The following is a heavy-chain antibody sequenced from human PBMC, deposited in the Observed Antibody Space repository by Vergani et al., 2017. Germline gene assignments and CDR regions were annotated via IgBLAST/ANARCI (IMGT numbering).Heavy chain of an antibody. D-gene: IGHD3-10*01. CDR3: AREFTMVRGVIIGFDY. CDR2: INPSGGST. V-gene: IGHV1-46*01. CDR1: GYTFTSYY. J-gene: IGHJ4*02. Sequence: QVQLVQSGAEVKKPGASVKVSCKASGYTFTSYYMHWVRQAPGQGLEWMGIINPSGGSTSYAQKFQGRVTMTRDTSTSTVYMELGSVRSEDTAVYYCAREFTMVRGVIIGFDYWGQGTLVTVSS.